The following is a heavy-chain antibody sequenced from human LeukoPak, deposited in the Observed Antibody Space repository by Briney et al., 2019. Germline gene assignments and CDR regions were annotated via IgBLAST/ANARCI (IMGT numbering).Heavy chain of an antibody. CDR1: GYTFTSYD. V-gene: IGHV1-8*01. CDR3: ARAAVAGPYYYYYGMDV. CDR2: MNPNSGNT. D-gene: IGHD6-19*01. Sequence: ASVKVSCKASGYTFTSYDINWMRQATGQGLEWMGWMNPNSGNTGYAQKFQGRVTMTRDTSTSTVYMELSSLRSEDTAVYYCARAAVAGPYYYYYGMDVWGQGTTVTVSS. J-gene: IGHJ6*02.